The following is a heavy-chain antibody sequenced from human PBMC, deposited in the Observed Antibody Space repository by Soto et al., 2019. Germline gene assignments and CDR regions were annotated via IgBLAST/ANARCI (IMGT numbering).Heavy chain of an antibody. CDR3: ARDAGYCNSVSCYPYNMDV. V-gene: IGHV4-30-4*01. Sequence: KPSETLSLTCTVSGESISSGDHYWSWVRQSPGEGLEWIGFIYYSGNTYYNPSLKSRVSMSVDTSNNQFSLKLNSVTAADTAVYYCARDAGYCNSVSCYPYNMDVWGQGTTVTASS. CDR1: GESISSGDHY. J-gene: IGHJ6*02. CDR2: IYYSGNT. D-gene: IGHD2-15*01.